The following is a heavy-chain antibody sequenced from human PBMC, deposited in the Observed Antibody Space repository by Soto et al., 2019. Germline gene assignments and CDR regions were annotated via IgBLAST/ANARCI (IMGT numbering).Heavy chain of an antibody. V-gene: IGHV4-59*01. CDR3: ARGGWYVDF. J-gene: IGHJ4*02. CDR2: TYYSGTT. D-gene: IGHD6-19*01. Sequence: SETLSLTCTVSGCSMSNFYWSWIRQPPGKGLEYIGYTYYSGTTDYAPPFQSRATVSIDRSKNQFSLELSSVTAADTAVYYCARGGWYVDFWGRGTLVTVSS. CDR1: GCSMSNFY.